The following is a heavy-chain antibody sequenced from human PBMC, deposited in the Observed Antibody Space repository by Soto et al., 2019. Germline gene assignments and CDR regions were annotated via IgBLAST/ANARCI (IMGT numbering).Heavy chain of an antibody. J-gene: IGHJ4*02. D-gene: IGHD6-19*01. Sequence: SETLSLTWTVSGGSISSSSYYWGWIRQPPGRGLEWIGSIHYSGNTYYNPSLKSRVIISVDTSKSQFSLRLSSVTAADTAVHYCARLRYSSGWPVDYWGQGTLVTVSS. V-gene: IGHV4-39*01. CDR3: ARLRYSSGWPVDY. CDR1: GGSISSSSYY. CDR2: IHYSGNT.